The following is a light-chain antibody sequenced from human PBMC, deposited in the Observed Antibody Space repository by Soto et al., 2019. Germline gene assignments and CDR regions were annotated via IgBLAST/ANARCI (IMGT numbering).Light chain of an antibody. CDR3: SSYTVSRTYV. CDR2: DVS. V-gene: IGLV2-14*01. CDR1: SSDVGAHNF. Sequence: SSLTQPASVTRFPGQSIAISCTGTSSDVGAHNFVSWYQQYPGKAPKLIIYDVSNRPSGVSNRFSGSKSGNTASLTISGLQAEDEADYYCSSYTVSRTYVFGTGTKVTVL. J-gene: IGLJ1*01.